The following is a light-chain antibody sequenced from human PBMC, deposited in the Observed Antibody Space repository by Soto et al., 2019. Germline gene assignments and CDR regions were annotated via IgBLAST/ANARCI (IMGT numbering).Light chain of an antibody. V-gene: IGLV2-11*01. J-gene: IGLJ3*02. Sequence: QSVLTQPRSVSGSLGQSVTISCTGTSSDVGAYDFVSWYHQNPGKAPRLIIFDVIKRPSGVPDRFSGSKSGNTASLTISGLQSEDEADYHCSSYAGSHTYEVFGAGPKVTVL. CDR3: SSYAGSHTYEV. CDR2: DVI. CDR1: SSDVGAYDF.